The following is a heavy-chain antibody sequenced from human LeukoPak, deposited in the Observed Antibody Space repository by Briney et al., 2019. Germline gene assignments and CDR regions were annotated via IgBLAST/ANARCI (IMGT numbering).Heavy chain of an antibody. CDR1: GFTFSSYE. Sequence: GGSLRLSCAASGFTFSSYEMNWARQAPGKGLEWASYISSSGSPVYYPDSVRGRFSISRDNAENSLYLQMNSLRVEDTAVYYCARDSMGYHYYMDVWGKGTTVTVSS. CDR3: ARDSMGYHYYMDV. J-gene: IGHJ6*03. V-gene: IGHV3-48*03. D-gene: IGHD3-16*02. CDR2: ISSSGSPV.